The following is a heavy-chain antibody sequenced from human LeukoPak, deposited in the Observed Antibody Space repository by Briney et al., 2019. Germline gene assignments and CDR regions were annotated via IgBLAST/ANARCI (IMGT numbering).Heavy chain of an antibody. CDR3: ARDLEFYSSGWFYFDY. Sequence: GASVKVSCKASGYSSTPYGISWVRQAPGQGLEWLAWISPYNDDTNSAQRFQGRLTLTTDTSTNTVYMELSRLRSDDTAVYYCARDLEFYSSGWFYFDYWGEGTLVTVSS. D-gene: IGHD6-19*01. J-gene: IGHJ4*02. CDR2: ISPYNDDT. CDR1: GYSSTPYG. V-gene: IGHV1-18*01.